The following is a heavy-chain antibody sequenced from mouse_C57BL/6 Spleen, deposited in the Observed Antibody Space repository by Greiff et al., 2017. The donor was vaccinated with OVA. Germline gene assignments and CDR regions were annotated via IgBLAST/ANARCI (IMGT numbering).Heavy chain of an antibody. CDR2: INPSSGYT. D-gene: IGHD2-5*01. Sequence: QVQLKQSGAELAKPGASVKLSCKASGYTFTSYWMHWVKQRPGQGLEWIGYINPSSGYTKYNQKFKDKATLTADKSSSTAYMQLSSLTYEDSAVYYCARSYYSNYDGYGWFAYWGQGTLVTVSA. J-gene: IGHJ3*01. CDR1: GYTFTSYW. V-gene: IGHV1-7*01. CDR3: ARSYYSNYDGYGWFAY.